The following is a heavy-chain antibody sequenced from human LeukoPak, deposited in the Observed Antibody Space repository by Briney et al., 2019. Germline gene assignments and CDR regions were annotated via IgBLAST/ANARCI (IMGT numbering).Heavy chain of an antibody. CDR3: ARDLGEMVRGVDY. CDR1: GYTFTSYD. J-gene: IGHJ4*02. CDR2: MNPNSGGT. D-gene: IGHD3-10*01. V-gene: IGHV1-2*02. Sequence: GASVKVSCKASGYTFTSYDINWVRQATGQGLEWMGWMNPNSGGTNYAQKFQGRVTMTRDTSISTAYMELSRLRSDDTAVYYCARDLGEMVRGVDYWGQGTLVTVSS.